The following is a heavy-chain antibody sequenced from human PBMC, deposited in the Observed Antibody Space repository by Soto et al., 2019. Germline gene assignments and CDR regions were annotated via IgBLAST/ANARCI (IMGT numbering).Heavy chain of an antibody. CDR2: IWYDGSNK. CDR1: GFTFSSYG. Sequence: GGSLRLSCAASGFTFSSYGMHWVRQAPGKGLEWVAVIWYDGSNKYYADSVKGRFTISRDNSKNTLYLQMNSLRAEDTAVYYCARDGNLKCSSTSCSPFPDYWGQGTLVTVSS. J-gene: IGHJ4*02. V-gene: IGHV3-33*01. CDR3: ARDGNLKCSSTSCSPFPDY. D-gene: IGHD2-2*01.